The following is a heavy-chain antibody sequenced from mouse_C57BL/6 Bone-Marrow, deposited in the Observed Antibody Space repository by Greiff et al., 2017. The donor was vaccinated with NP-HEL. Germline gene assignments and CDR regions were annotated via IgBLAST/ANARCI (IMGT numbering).Heavy chain of an antibody. CDR1: GYSFTGYY. CDR3: ARWGLLRYY. CDR2: INPSTGGT. V-gene: IGHV1-42*01. D-gene: IGHD1-1*01. Sequence: VQLKQSGPELVKPGASVKISCKASGYSFTGYYMNWVKQSPEKSLEWIGEINPSTGGTTYNQKFKAKATLTVDKSSSTAYMQLKSLTSEDSAVYYCARWGLLRYYWGQGTTLTVSS. J-gene: IGHJ2*01.